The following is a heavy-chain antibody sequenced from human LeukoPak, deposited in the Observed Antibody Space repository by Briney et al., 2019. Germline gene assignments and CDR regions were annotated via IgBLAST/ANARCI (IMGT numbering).Heavy chain of an antibody. CDR2: ISGSGGST. D-gene: IGHD3-3*01. CDR1: GFTFSDYY. CDR3: AKVGVPSTIFGVVIIEHFDY. J-gene: IGHJ4*02. V-gene: IGHV3-23*01. Sequence: GGSLRLSCAASGFTFSDYYMSWVRQAPGKGLEWVSAISGSGGSTYYADSVKGRFTISRDNSKNTLYLQMNSLRAEDTAVYYCAKVGVPSTIFGVVIIEHFDYWGQGTLVTVSS.